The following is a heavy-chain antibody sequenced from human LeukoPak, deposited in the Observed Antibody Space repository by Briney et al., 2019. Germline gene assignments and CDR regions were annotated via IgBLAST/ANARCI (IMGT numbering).Heavy chain of an antibody. Sequence: GGSLRLSCAASGFIFRNYGMHWVRQAPGKGLEWVAFIRYDGSNKYYADSVKGRFTISRDNAKNSLYLQMNSLRAEDTAVYYCARGMYSSSWRASGYWGQGTLVTVSS. J-gene: IGHJ4*02. CDR1: GFIFRNYG. CDR2: IRYDGSNK. CDR3: ARGMYSSSWRASGY. D-gene: IGHD6-13*01. V-gene: IGHV3-30*02.